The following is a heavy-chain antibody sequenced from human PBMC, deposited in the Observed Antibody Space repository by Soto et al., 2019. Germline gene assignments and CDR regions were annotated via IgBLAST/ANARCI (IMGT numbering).Heavy chain of an antibody. CDR2: IWYDGINR. CDR3: ARELLVTGSGFFDY. D-gene: IGHD3-10*01. CDR1: GFTFSTYG. J-gene: IGHJ4*02. Sequence: GGSLRLSCAASGFTFSTYGMHWVRRAPGKGLEWVAVIWYDGINRYYADSVKGRFTISRDISKNTLYLEMNSLRAEDTALYYCARELLVTGSGFFDYWGQGTLVTVSS. V-gene: IGHV3-33*01.